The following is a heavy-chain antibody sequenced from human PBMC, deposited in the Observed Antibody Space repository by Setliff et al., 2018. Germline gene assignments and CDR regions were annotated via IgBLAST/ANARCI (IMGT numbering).Heavy chain of an antibody. CDR2: IYYNGST. Sequence: SETLSLTCTVSGGSIRSSYYYWGWIRQPPGKGLEWIGSIYYNGSTHFNPSLKSRVAISVDTSKNLLSLRVNSVTATDTAVYYCARGRKYRAVYFFDYWGQGALVTVSS. J-gene: IGHJ4*02. V-gene: IGHV4-39*02. D-gene: IGHD1-1*01. CDR1: GGSIRSSYYY. CDR3: ARGRKYRAVYFFDY.